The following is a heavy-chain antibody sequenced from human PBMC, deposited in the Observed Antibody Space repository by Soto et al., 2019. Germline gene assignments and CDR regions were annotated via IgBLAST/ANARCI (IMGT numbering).Heavy chain of an antibody. J-gene: IGHJ5*02. Sequence: GGSLRLSCAASGFTFSSYAMSWVRQAPGKGLEWVSAISGSGGSTYYADSVKGRFTISRDNSKNTLYLQMNSLRAEDTAVYYCAKHDLITMIVVVTRNNWFDPWGQGTLVTVSS. CDR1: GFTFSSYA. CDR2: ISGSGGST. CDR3: AKHDLITMIVVVTRNNWFDP. V-gene: IGHV3-23*01. D-gene: IGHD3-22*01.